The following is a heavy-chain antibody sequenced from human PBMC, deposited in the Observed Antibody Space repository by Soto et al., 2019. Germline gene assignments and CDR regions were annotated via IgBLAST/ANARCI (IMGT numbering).Heavy chain of an antibody. CDR2: INAGNGNT. CDR1: GYTFTSYA. V-gene: IGHV1-3*01. Sequence: ASVKVPCKASGYTFTSYAMHWVRQAPGQRLEWMGWINAGNGNTKYSQKFQGRVTITRDTSARTAYMELSSLRSEDTAVYYCASGYSSGWYGLDYWGQGTLVTVSS. J-gene: IGHJ4*02. CDR3: ASGYSSGWYGLDY. D-gene: IGHD6-19*01.